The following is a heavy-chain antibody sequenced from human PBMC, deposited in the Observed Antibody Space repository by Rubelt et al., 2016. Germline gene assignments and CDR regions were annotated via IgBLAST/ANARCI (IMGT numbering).Heavy chain of an antibody. CDR3: ARESSSGWYIDD. V-gene: IGHV1-2*06. D-gene: IGHD6-19*01. Sequence: QVQLVQSGAEVKKPGASVKVSCKASGYTFTGYYMHWVRQAPGQGLEWVGRINPNSGGTNYAQKCQGRVTMTSESYITTAYMELSRLRSDDTAVFYCARESSSGWYIDDWGQGTLVTVSS. J-gene: IGHJ4*02. CDR2: INPNSGGT. CDR1: GYTFTGYY.